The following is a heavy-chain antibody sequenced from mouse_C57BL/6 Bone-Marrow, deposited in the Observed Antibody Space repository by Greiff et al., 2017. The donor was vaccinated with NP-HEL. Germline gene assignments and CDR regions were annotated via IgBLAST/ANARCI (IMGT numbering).Heavy chain of an antibody. CDR2: IHPNSGST. D-gene: IGHD2-2*01. CDR3: ARSYGYVWFAY. J-gene: IGHJ3*01. Sequence: QVQLQQSGAELVKPGASVKLSCKASGYTFTSYWMHWVKQRPGQGLEWIGMIHPNSGSTNYNEKFKCKATLTVDKSSSTDYMQRSSLPSEDAAVYYCARSYGYVWFAYWGQGTLVTVSA. CDR1: GYTFTSYW. V-gene: IGHV1-64*01.